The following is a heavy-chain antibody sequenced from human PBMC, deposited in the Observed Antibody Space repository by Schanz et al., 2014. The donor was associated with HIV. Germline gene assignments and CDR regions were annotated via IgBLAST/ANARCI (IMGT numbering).Heavy chain of an antibody. D-gene: IGHD6-13*01. V-gene: IGHV3-30*18. CDR3: AKVGRIYSTTWIDY. CDR2: SSHDGSVK. CDR1: GFIFSNYG. J-gene: IGHJ4*02. Sequence: QVHLVESGGGVVQPGRSLRLSCVGSGFIFSNYGIHWVRQAPGKGLEWVAVSSHDGSVKFYGDSVKGRFAISRDNSKNTVYLQMNSLRGEDSAVYYCAKVGRIYSTTWIDYWGQGTLVTVSS.